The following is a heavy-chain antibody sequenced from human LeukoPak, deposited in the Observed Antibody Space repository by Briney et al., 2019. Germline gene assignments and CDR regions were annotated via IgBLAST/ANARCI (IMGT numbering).Heavy chain of an antibody. V-gene: IGHV1-46*01. CDR3: AREDGCSSTSCYEAFDI. D-gene: IGHD2-2*01. Sequence: ASVKASCKASGYTFTSYYMHWVRQAPGQGLEWMGIINPCGGSTSHAQKFQGRVTMTRDTSTSTVYMELSSLRSEDTAVYYCAREDGCSSTSCYEAFDIWGQGTMVTVSS. J-gene: IGHJ3*02. CDR1: GYTFTSYY. CDR2: INPCGGST.